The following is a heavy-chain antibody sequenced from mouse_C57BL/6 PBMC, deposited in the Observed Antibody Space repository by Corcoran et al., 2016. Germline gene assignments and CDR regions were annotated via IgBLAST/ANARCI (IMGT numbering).Heavy chain of an antibody. J-gene: IGHJ3*01. D-gene: IGHD3-2*02. CDR2: INTYSGVP. Sequence: QIQLVQSGPELKKPGETVKISCKASGYTFTTSGMSWVKQAPGKGLKWMGWINTYSGVPTYADDFKGRFAFSLETSASTAYLQINNLKNEDTATYFCGRGAAQATSLAWFAYWGQGTLVTVSA. V-gene: IGHV9-3*01. CDR3: GRGAAQATSLAWFAY. CDR1: GYTFTTSG.